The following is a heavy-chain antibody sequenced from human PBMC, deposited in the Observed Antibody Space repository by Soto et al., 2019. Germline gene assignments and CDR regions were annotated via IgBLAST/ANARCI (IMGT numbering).Heavy chain of an antibody. V-gene: IGHV1-69*01. D-gene: IGHD3-10*01. Sequence: QVQLVQSGAEVKKPGSSVKVSCKASGGIFSTYAISWLRQAPGQGLEWLGGIIPIFGTPNYARRFQGRVTITADESTSTAYMELSRLRSEDTAVYYCVRDRDDYGSGNYYNRIDFWGQGTLVTVSS. CDR1: GGIFSTYA. CDR2: IIPIFGTP. CDR3: VRDRDDYGSGNYYNRIDF. J-gene: IGHJ4*02.